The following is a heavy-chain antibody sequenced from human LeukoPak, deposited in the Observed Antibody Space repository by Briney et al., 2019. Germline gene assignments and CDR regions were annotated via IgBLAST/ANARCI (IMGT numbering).Heavy chain of an antibody. V-gene: IGHV3-21*01. CDR3: AKADDYETGWFDP. Sequence: GGSLRLSCAASGFTFSSYSMNWVRQAPGKGLEWVSSISSSSSYIYYADSVKGRFTISRDNAKNSLYLQMNSLRAEDTAVYYCAKADDYETGWFDPWGQGTLVTVSS. CDR1: GFTFSSYS. J-gene: IGHJ5*02. D-gene: IGHD4-17*01. CDR2: ISSSSSYI.